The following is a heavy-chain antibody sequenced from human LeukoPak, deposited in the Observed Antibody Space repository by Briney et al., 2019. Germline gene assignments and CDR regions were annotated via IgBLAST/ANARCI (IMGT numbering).Heavy chain of an antibody. CDR3: ARQRADYFYHYLDV. CDR2: VYYGGNT. CDR1: GGSISSSSYY. Sequence: SETLSLTCTVSGGSISSSSYYWDWVRQPPGKGLEWIGNVYYGGNTFYNSSLESRVTISADMSKNQFSLKLSSLTAADTAVYYCARQRADYFYHYLDVWGKGTSVTVSS. V-gene: IGHV4-39*01. J-gene: IGHJ6*03.